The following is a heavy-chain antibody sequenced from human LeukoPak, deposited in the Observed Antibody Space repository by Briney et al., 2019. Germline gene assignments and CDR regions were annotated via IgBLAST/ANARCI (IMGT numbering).Heavy chain of an antibody. V-gene: IGHV4-34*01. CDR2: INHSGST. Sequence: SETLSLTCAVYGGSFSGYYWSWIRQPPGKGLEWIGEINHSGSTNYNPSLKSRVTISVDTSKNQFSLKLSSVTAADTAVYYCARGDCSSTSCYTPGYFDLWGRGTLVTVSS. J-gene: IGHJ2*01. D-gene: IGHD2-2*02. CDR1: GGSFSGYY. CDR3: ARGDCSSTSCYTPGYFDL.